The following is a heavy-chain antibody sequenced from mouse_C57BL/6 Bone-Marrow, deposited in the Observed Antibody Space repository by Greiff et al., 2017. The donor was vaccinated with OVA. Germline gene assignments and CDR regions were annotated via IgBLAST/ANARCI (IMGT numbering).Heavy chain of an antibody. Sequence: EVQLQQSGPELVKPGASVKISCKASGYTFTDYYMNWVKQSHGKSLEWIGDINPNNGGTSYNQKFKGKATLTVDKSSSTAYMELRSLTSEDSAVYYCATFLDYWGQGTTLTVSS. CDR2: INPNNGGT. CDR1: GYTFTDYY. J-gene: IGHJ2*01. V-gene: IGHV1-26*01. CDR3: ATFLDY.